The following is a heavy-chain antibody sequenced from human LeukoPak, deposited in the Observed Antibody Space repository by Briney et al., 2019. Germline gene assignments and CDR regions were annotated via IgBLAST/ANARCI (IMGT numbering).Heavy chain of an antibody. J-gene: IGHJ4*02. D-gene: IGHD1-26*01. Sequence: GASVKVSCKASGGTFSSYAISWVRQAPGQGLEWMGGIIPIFGTANYAQKFQGRVTITADESTSTAYMELSSLRSEDTAVYYCARAPNSGSYSLSPFDYWGQGTLVTVSS. CDR1: GGTFSSYA. V-gene: IGHV1-69*13. CDR3: ARAPNSGSYSLSPFDY. CDR2: IIPIFGTA.